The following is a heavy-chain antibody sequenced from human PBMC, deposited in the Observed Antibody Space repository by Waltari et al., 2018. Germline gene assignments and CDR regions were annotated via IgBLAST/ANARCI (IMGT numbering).Heavy chain of an antibody. CDR1: GGSINTGYYS. CDR3: ARGQWGAAGTQEWYYFDL. CDR2: FQDREKP. J-gene: IGHJ2*01. D-gene: IGHD3-3*01. Sequence: QVQLRESGPGVVKPLETLSLNCAVSGGSINTGYYSPWNWIRQPPGKGLEWIGFFQDREKPKYNPSLKGRVAISIDTSKNQYSLRLTSVTVADTATYYCARGQWGAAGTQEWYYFDLWGRGTLVTVSS. V-gene: IGHV4-61*01.